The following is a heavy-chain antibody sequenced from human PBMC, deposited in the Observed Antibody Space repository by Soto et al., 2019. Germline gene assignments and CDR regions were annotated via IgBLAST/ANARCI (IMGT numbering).Heavy chain of an antibody. CDR2: IRKKTNSYTT. CDR3: TTVTTVDYYFDY. CDR1: GLTFSDRY. D-gene: IGHD4-17*01. V-gene: IGHV3-72*01. Sequence: EAQLVVSGGGLVQPGGSLRLSCAASGLTFSDRYMDWVRQAPGKGLEWVGRIRKKTNSYTTEYAASVKGRFIISRDDSTNSLYLQMSSLKTEDTAVYYCTTVTTVDYYFDYWGQGTLVTVSS. J-gene: IGHJ4*02.